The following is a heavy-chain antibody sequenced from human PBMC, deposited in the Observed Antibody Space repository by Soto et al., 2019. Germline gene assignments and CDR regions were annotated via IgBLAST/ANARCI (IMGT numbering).Heavy chain of an antibody. CDR2: IYYSGST. J-gene: IGHJ5*02. Sequence: SETLSLTCTVSGGPISSGDYYWSWIRQPPGKGLEWIGYIYYSGSTYYNPSLKSRVTISVDTSKNQFSLKLSSVTAADTAVYYCARETQGLYNWFDPWGQGTLVTVSS. V-gene: IGHV4-30-4*01. CDR1: GGPISSGDYY. CDR3: ARETQGLYNWFDP.